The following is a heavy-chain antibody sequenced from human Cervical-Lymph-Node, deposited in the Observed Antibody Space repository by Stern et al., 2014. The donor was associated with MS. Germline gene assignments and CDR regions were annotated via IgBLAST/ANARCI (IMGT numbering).Heavy chain of an antibody. CDR2: IVPVFGTV. Sequence: QEQLVQSGAEVKKPGSSVKVSCKASGGDFDTFAISWVRQAPGQGLEWMGGIVPVFGTVEYAQKFQGRVTITAEMSTSTSYMEVTNLRSEDTAVYYCAREISSLSLDVWGQGTTVTVS. CDR3: AREISSLSLDV. V-gene: IGHV1-69*06. J-gene: IGHJ6*02. D-gene: IGHD3-10*01. CDR1: GGDFDTFA.